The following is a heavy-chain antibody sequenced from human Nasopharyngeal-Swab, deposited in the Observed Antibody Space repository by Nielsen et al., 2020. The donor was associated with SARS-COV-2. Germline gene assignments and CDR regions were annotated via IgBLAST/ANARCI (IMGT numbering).Heavy chain of an antibody. D-gene: IGHD1-26*01. CDR1: GGAFSSYA. J-gene: IGHJ6*03. CDR2: IIPIFGTA. Sequence: SVKVSCKASGGAFSSYAISWVRQSPGQGLEWMGGIIPIFGTANYAQKFQGRVTITADESTSTAYMELSSLRSEDTAVYYCAVGATGYYYMDVWGKGTTVTVSS. CDR3: AVGATGYYYMDV. V-gene: IGHV1-69*13.